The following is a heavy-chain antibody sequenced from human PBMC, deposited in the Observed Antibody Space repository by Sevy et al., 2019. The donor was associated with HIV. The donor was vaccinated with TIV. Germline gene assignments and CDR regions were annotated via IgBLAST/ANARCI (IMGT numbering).Heavy chain of an antibody. D-gene: IGHD3-22*01. CDR3: ARESYFYDTTTFPENDY. Sequence: GGSLRLSCAASGFTFSSFGMNWVRQAPGKGLEWISYISHSTNTRLYAAPVTGRFSISRDNARNSLYLQMNSLRAEETAVYYCARESYFYDTTTFPENDYWGRGTLVTVSS. CDR1: GFTFSSFG. V-gene: IGHV3-48*01. J-gene: IGHJ4*02. CDR2: ISHSTNTR.